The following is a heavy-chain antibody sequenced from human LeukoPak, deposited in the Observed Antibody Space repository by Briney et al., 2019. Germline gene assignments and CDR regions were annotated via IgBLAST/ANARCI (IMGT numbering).Heavy chain of an antibody. Sequence: PGGSLRLSCAASGFTVSSNYMSWVRQAPGKGLEWVSVIYSGGSTYYAASVKGRFTISRDNSKNTLYLQMNSLRAEDTAVYYCARAGQRAYFDYWGQGTLVTVSS. CDR3: ARAGQRAYFDY. CDR2: IYSGGST. V-gene: IGHV3-66*02. CDR1: GFTVSSNY. J-gene: IGHJ4*02.